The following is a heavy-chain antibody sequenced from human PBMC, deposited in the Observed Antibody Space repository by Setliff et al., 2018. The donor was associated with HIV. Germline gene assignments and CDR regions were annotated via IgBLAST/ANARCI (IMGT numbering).Heavy chain of an antibody. V-gene: IGHV3-30*04. D-gene: IGHD3-16*01. Sequence: VGSLRLSCAASGFTFSAYSFHWVRQAPGKGLEWVAVISYDGKSIQYADSVKGRFTVSRDNSRKTLYLQMSSLRTGDTAVYYCAREEPALLSVFALGHWGQGTLVTVSS. J-gene: IGHJ4*02. CDR3: AREEPALLSVFALGH. CDR1: GFTFSAYS. CDR2: ISYDGKSI.